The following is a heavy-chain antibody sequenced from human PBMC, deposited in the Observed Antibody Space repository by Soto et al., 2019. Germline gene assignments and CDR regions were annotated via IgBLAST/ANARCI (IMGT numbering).Heavy chain of an antibody. D-gene: IGHD4-17*01. CDR2: IYYSGST. CDR3: ASLDYADY. CDR1: GGSISSYY. V-gene: IGHV4-59*01. J-gene: IGHJ4*02. Sequence: SETLSLTCTVSGGSISSYYWSWIRQPPGKGLEWIGYIYYSGSTNYNPSLKSRVTISVDTSKNQFSLKLSSVTAADTAVYYCASLDYADYWGQGTLVTVSS.